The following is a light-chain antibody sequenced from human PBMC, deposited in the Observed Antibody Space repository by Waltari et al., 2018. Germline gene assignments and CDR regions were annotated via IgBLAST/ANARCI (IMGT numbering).Light chain of an antibody. CDR3: ATWDARLTAVL. CDR2: SND. CDR1: NSNNGSST. Sequence: QSVLTQPPSASGTPGQRVTISCSGSNSNNGSSTVNWYQRVPGTAPKLLIYSNDQRASGVPARFSGSKSGTSASLAISGLHSEDEADYYCATWDARLTAVLFGGGTKVTVL. V-gene: IGLV1-44*01. J-gene: IGLJ2*01.